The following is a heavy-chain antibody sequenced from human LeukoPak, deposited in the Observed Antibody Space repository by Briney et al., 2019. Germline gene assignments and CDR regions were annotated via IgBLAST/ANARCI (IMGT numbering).Heavy chain of an antibody. D-gene: IGHD1-26*01. CDR2: INHSGST. CDR3: AGRVGATTIDY. J-gene: IGHJ4*02. Sequence: PSETLSLTCAVYGGSFSGYYWSWIRQPPGKGLEWIGEINHSGSTNYNPSLKSRVTISLDTSNNQFSLKLSSVTAADTAVYYCAGRVGATTIDYWGQGTLGTVSS. CDR1: GGSFSGYY. V-gene: IGHV4-34*01.